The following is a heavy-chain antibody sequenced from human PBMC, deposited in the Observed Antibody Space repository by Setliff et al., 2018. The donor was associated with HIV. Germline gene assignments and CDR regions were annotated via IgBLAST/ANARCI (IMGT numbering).Heavy chain of an antibody. CDR2: IYYSGGT. Sequence: SETLSLTCTVSGGSLSSYYWSWIRQPPGKGLEWIGYIYYSGGTNYNPSLKSRVIISVDTSKNQFSLKLSSVTAADTAVYYCARFIGSSWYRFDYWGQGTLVTVSS. CDR3: ARFIGSSWYRFDY. V-gene: IGHV4-59*01. D-gene: IGHD6-13*01. CDR1: GGSLSSYY. J-gene: IGHJ4*02.